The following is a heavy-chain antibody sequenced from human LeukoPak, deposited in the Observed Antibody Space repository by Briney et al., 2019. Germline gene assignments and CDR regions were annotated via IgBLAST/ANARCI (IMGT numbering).Heavy chain of an antibody. CDR3: ARVGYCSSTSCTRDNWFDP. D-gene: IGHD2-2*01. CDR2: INHSGST. CDR1: GGSFSGYY. V-gene: IGHV4-34*01. J-gene: IGHJ5*02. Sequence: SETLSLTRAVCGGSFSGYYWSWIRQPPGKGLEWIGEINHSGSTNYNPSLKSRVTISVDTSKNQFSLKLSSVTAADTAVYYCARVGYCSSTSCTRDNWFDPWGQGTLVTVSS.